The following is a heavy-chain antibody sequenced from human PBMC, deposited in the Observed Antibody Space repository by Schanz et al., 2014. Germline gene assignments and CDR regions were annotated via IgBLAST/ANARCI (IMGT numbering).Heavy chain of an antibody. CDR1: GITFTDYS. J-gene: IGHJ4*02. D-gene: IGHD3-3*01. Sequence: VQVVEYGGGLVKPGGSLRLSCAPSGITFTDYSLNWVRQAPGKGLEWVAAISYDGSNSYYADSVKGRFTISRDTSKNTLYLQMNSLRAEDTAVYYCARPIYDLWSGSFDYWGQGTLVTVSS. CDR2: ISYDGSNS. CDR3: ARPIYDLWSGSFDY. V-gene: IGHV3-30*03.